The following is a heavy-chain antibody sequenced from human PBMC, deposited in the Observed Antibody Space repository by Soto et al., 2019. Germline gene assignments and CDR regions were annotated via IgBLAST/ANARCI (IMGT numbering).Heavy chain of an antibody. CDR3: ATDYSAYQRQHIFDI. CDR1: GNTFNTYY. CDR2: INPSGASA. D-gene: IGHD5-12*01. J-gene: IGHJ3*02. Sequence: QVQLVQSGAEVKKPGASVKLSCKASGNTFNTYYIHWLRQAPGQGLQWMGVINPSGASASYAQKFQGRVTVTRDTSTSTVYMELSNLRSEDTALYYCATDYSAYQRQHIFDIWGQGTLVTVSS. V-gene: IGHV1-46*03.